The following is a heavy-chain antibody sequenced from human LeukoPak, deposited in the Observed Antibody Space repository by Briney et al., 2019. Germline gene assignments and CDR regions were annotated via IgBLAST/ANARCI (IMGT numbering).Heavy chain of an antibody. CDR1: GYTFTSYD. Sequence: ASVKVSCKASGYTFTSYDINWVRQATGQGLEWMGWMNPNSGNTGYAQKFQGSVTMTRNTSTATAYMELSSLKSEDTAVYYCARVNTYYYGSGVSRAFHMWGQGTMVTVSS. CDR3: ARVNTYYYGSGVSRAFHM. CDR2: MNPNSGNT. V-gene: IGHV1-8*01. J-gene: IGHJ3*02. D-gene: IGHD3-10*01.